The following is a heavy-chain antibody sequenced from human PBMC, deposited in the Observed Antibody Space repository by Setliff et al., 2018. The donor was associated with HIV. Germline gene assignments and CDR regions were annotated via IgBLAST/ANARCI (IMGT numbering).Heavy chain of an antibody. V-gene: IGHV4-59*01. J-gene: IGHJ5*02. CDR3: ARGLTSRRGNWFDP. CDR2: ISSSGST. D-gene: IGHD3-10*01. Sequence: PSETLSLTCTVSGDSISSYYWGWIRQPPGEGPEWIGHISSSGSTNYSPSLRSRVIMSVDTSQNLFSLILTSVTAADTAVYYCARGLTSRRGNWFDPWGQGTLVTVSS. CDR1: GDSISSYY.